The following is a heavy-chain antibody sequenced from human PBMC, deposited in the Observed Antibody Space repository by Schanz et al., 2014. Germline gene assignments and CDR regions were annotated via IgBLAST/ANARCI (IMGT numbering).Heavy chain of an antibody. Sequence: QVQLVQSGAEVKKPGSSMQVSCKASGGTFSTYPINWLRQAPGQGLEWMGRIIPILGIANYAQKFQGRVTITADKSTFTAYLDVSSLRAEDTAVYYCASSGAGYSSSWDFDYWGQGTLVTVSS. CDR3: ASSGAGYSSSWDFDY. V-gene: IGHV1-69*02. CDR2: IIPILGIA. D-gene: IGHD6-13*01. J-gene: IGHJ4*02. CDR1: GGTFSTYP.